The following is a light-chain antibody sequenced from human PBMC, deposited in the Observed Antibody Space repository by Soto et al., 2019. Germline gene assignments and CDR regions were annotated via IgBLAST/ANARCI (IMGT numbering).Light chain of an antibody. CDR1: SSDVGSYNL. CDR3: CSYAGSSTSYV. J-gene: IGLJ1*01. V-gene: IGLV2-23*02. CDR2: EVS. Sequence: QSALTQPASVSGSPGQSITISCTGTSSDVGSYNLVSWYQQHPGKAPKLMIYEVSKRPSGVSNRFSGSKSGNTASLTISELQAEDEADYYCCSYAGSSTSYVFGTGTKVTVL.